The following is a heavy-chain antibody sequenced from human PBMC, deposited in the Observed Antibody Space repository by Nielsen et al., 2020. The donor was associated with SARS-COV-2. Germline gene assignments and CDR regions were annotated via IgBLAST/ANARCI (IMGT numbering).Heavy chain of an antibody. J-gene: IGHJ4*02. CDR3: ASFAGSYGYFDY. D-gene: IGHD1-26*01. CDR2: IYYSGST. CDR1: GGSISSYY. V-gene: IGHV4-59*12. Sequence: SETLSLTCTVSGGSISSYYWSWIRQPPGKGLEWIGYIYYSGSTNYNPSLKSRVTISVDTSKNQFSLKLSSVTAADTAVYYCASFAGSYGYFDYWGQGTLVTVSS.